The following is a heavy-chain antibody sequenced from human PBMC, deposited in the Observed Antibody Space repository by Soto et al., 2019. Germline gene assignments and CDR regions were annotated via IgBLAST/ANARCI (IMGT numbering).Heavy chain of an antibody. CDR3: AXXXXXGYRAFDY. D-gene: IGHD3-10*01. CDR1: GDTFNFYS. J-gene: IGHJ4*02. CDR2: VNPIVSMS. Sequence: QVQLVQSGAEVKRPGSSVKVSCKASGDTFNFYSINWVRQAPGLGLEWMGRVNPIVSMSNYAQKFQGRVTXXXXXSXXXXXXXXXXXXXXXXXXYYCAXXXXXGYRAFDYWGQGALVTVSS. V-gene: IGHV1-69*02.